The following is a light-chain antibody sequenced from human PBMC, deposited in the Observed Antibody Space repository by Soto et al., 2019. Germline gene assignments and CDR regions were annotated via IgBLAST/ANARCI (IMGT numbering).Light chain of an antibody. V-gene: IGKV3-15*01. J-gene: IGKJ4*01. Sequence: EIVMTQSPATLSVSPGERATLSCRASQSISSKLAWSQQKPGQAPRLLIYGASTRATGIPVRFSGSGSGTEFTLTITSLQYEDFADYYCQEYNTWPPITFGGGTNVQIK. CDR3: QEYNTWPPIT. CDR1: QSISSK. CDR2: GAS.